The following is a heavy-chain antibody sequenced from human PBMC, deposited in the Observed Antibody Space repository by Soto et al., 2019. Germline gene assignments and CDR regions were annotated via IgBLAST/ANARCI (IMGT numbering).Heavy chain of an antibody. CDR2: ISSSGDTI. D-gene: IGHD3-16*01. V-gene: IGHV3-11*01. Sequence: GGSLRLSCAVSGFTFSAHYMSWIRQVPGKGLEWISDISSSGDTIYYADSVKGRFAISRDNAKNSLYLQMNSLRADDTAVYYCVKDALGKSWTTRYHWFESWGQGTLVTVSS. CDR3: VKDALGKSWTTRYHWFES. J-gene: IGHJ5*01. CDR1: GFTFSAHY.